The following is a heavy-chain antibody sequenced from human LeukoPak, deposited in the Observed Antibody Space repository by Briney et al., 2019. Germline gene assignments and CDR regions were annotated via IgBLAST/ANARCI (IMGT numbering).Heavy chain of an antibody. CDR2: IYYSGST. Sequence: PSETLSLTCTVSGGSISSSSYYWGWIRQPPGKGLEWIGSIYYSGSTYYNPSLKSRVTISVATSKNQFSLKLSSVTAADTAVYYCARGDRITMIVEGAFDIWGQGTMVTVSS. V-gene: IGHV4-39*01. CDR3: ARGDRITMIVEGAFDI. CDR1: GGSISSSSYY. D-gene: IGHD3-22*01. J-gene: IGHJ3*02.